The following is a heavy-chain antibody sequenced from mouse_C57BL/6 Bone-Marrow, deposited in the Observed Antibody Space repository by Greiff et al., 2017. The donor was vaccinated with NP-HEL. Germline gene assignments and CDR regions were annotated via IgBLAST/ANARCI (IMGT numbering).Heavy chain of an antibody. CDR1: GYTFTDYY. J-gene: IGHJ2*01. CDR2: INPYNGGT. V-gene: IGHV1-19*01. Sequence: EVQLQQSGPVLVKPGASVKMSCKASGYTFTDYYMNWVKQSHGKSLEWIGVINPYNGGTSYNQKFKGKATLTVDKSSSTAYMELNSLTSEDSAVYYCAREEENGYYVDDWGQGTTLTVSS. D-gene: IGHD2-2*01. CDR3: AREEENGYYVDD.